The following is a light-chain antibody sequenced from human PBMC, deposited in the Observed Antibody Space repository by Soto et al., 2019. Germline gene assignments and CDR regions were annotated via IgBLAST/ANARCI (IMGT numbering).Light chain of an antibody. J-gene: IGLJ3*02. CDR3: SSYAGSNNLV. CDR2: EVS. CDR1: SSDVGGYNY. V-gene: IGLV2-8*01. Sequence: QSVLTQPPSVSAAPGQTVTISCTGTSSDVGGYNYVSWYQQHPGKAPKLMIFEVSKRPSGVPDRFSGSKSGNTASLTVSGLQAEDEADYYCSSYAGSNNLVFGGGTKLTVL.